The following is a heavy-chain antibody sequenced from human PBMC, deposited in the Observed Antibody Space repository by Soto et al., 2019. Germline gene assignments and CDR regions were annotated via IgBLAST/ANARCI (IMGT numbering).Heavy chain of an antibody. CDR2: ISGSGDTK. CDR3: AKYCSSDVCFDY. D-gene: IGHD2-8*01. CDR1: GFTFSSCS. Sequence: PGGSLRLSCASSGFTFSSCSMNWVRQAPGKGLEWVSFISGSGDTKYYADSVKGRITVSRDNAKNSLYLQMSSLRDEDTAVYYCAKYCSSDVCFDYWGQGTLVTVSS. V-gene: IGHV3-48*02. J-gene: IGHJ4*02.